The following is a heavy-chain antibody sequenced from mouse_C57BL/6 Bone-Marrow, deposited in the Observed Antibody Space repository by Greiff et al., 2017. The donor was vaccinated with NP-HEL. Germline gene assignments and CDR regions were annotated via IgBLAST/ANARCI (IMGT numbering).Heavy chain of an antibody. D-gene: IGHD2-5*01. CDR2: ISNGGGST. Sequence: EVNVVESGGGLVQPGGSLKLSCAASGFTFSDYYMYWVRQTPEKRLEWVAYISNGGGSTYYPDTVKGRFTISRDNAKNTLYLQMSRLKSEDTAMYYCARQAYYSNYWYFDVWGTGTTVTVSS. CDR3: ARQAYYSNYWYFDV. CDR1: GFTFSDYY. J-gene: IGHJ1*03. V-gene: IGHV5-12*01.